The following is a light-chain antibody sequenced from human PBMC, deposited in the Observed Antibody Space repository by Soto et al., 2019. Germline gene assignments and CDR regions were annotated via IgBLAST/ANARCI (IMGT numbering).Light chain of an antibody. CDR3: QQYNNWPRT. J-gene: IGKJ2*01. CDR1: QSVSRN. Sequence: EIVMTQSPATLSVSPGERATVSCRASQSVSRNLAWYQHKPGQAPRLLIYGASTRATGIPARFSGSGSGTEFTLTIGSLQAEDFAVYYCQQYNNWPRTFGQGTTLEIK. CDR2: GAS. V-gene: IGKV3-15*01.